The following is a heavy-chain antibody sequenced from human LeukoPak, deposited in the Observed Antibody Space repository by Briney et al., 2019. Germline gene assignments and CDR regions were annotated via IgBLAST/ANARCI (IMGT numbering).Heavy chain of an antibody. V-gene: IGHV1-2*02. Sequence: ASVKVSCKASGYTFTGYYMHWVRQAPGQGLEWMGWINPNSGGTNYAQKFQGRVTMTRDTSISTAYMELSRLRSDDTAVYYCARFRTKKNWFDPWGQGTLVTVCS. CDR3: ARFRTKKNWFDP. CDR1: GYTFTGYY. CDR2: INPNSGGT. J-gene: IGHJ5*02.